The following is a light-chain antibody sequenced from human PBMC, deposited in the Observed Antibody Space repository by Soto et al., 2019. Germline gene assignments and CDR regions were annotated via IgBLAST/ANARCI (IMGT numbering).Light chain of an antibody. V-gene: IGLV1-51*01. J-gene: IGLJ3*02. CDR3: GTWDGSRSGAV. CDR1: DSNLGNND. CDR2: DSD. Sequence: QSVLTQPPSVSAAPGQTVTISCSGGDSNLGNNDVSSYQQFLGTAPPLLIYDSDKRPSGIPGRFSCSKSGTSATLAITGLLTGDEADYFCGTWDGSRSGAVFGGGTKLTVL.